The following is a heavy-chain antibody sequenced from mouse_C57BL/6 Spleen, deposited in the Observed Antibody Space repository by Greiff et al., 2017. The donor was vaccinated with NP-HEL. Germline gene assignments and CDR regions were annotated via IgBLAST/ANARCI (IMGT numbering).Heavy chain of an antibody. CDR1: GFTFSDYG. J-gene: IGHJ2*01. CDR2: ISSGSSTI. Sequence: EVQLQESGGGLVKPGGSLKLSCAASGFTFSDYGMHWVRQAPEKGLEWVAYISSGSSTIYYADTVKGRFTISRDNAKNTLFLQMTSLRSEDTAMYYCARSYYYGSSYDFDYWGQGTTLTVSS. D-gene: IGHD1-1*01. CDR3: ARSYYYGSSYDFDY. V-gene: IGHV5-17*01.